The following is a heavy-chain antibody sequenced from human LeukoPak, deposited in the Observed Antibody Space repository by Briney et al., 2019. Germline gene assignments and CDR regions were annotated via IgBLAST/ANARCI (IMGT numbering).Heavy chain of an antibody. CDR3: AKKAQYDGHYPLDY. D-gene: IGHD4/OR15-4a*01. V-gene: IGHV3-23*01. CDR1: GLTFRNYA. CDR2: ICANDGNT. J-gene: IGHJ4*02. Sequence: PGGSLRLSCAASGLTFRNYAMSWVRRAPGKGLEWVSVICANDGNTYYADAVKGRFTISRDTSKNTLYLQMNSLRAEDTALYFCAKKAQYDGHYPLDYWGQGTLVTVSA.